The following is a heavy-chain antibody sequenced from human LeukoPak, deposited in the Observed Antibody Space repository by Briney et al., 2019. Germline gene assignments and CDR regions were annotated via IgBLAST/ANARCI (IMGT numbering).Heavy chain of an antibody. V-gene: IGHV3-48*02. Sequence: GGSPRLSCAASGFTFSSSSMNWVRQAPGKGLEWVSYISSSTSTMYYADSVKGRFTISRDNAKNSLYLQMNSLRDEDTALYYCARDRFYAFDIWGQGTMVTVSS. D-gene: IGHD3-3*01. CDR3: ARDRFYAFDI. CDR1: GFTFSSSS. J-gene: IGHJ3*02. CDR2: ISSSTSTM.